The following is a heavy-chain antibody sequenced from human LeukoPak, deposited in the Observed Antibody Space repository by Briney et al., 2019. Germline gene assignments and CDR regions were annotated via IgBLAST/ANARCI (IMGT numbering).Heavy chain of an antibody. CDR1: GGSFSGYY. D-gene: IGHD3-22*01. CDR2: INHSGST. Sequence: PSETLSLTCAVYGGSFSGYYWGWIRQPPGKGLEWIGEINHSGSTNYNPSLKSRVTISVDTSKNQFSLKLSSVTAADTAVYYCARVSRVTMIVVVTHYYYYYMDVWGKGTTVIVSS. J-gene: IGHJ6*03. V-gene: IGHV4-34*01. CDR3: ARVSRVTMIVVVTHYYYYYMDV.